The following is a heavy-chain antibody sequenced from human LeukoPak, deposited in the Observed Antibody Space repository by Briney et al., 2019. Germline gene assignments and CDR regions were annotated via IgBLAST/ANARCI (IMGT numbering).Heavy chain of an antibody. Sequence: PSETLSLTCTVSGGSISSGSYYWSWIRQPDGKGLEWIGRIYTSGSTNYNPSLKSRVTISVDTSKNQFSLKLSSVTAADTAVYYCAREDYRSAFDIWGQGTMVTVSS. CDR2: IYTSGST. CDR3: AREDYRSAFDI. J-gene: IGHJ3*02. D-gene: IGHD4-11*01. CDR1: GGSISSGSYY. V-gene: IGHV4-61*02.